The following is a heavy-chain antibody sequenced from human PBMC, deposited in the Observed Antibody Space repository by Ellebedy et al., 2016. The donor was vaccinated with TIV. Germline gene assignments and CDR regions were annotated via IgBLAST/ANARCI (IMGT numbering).Heavy chain of an antibody. CDR3: ARDRSNVLTGTELDF. D-gene: IGHD3-9*01. CDR1: GYSISSYG. Sequence: ASVKVSCKTSGYSISSYGITWVRQAPGQGLEWMGWISGYNGHTNYAQKVQGRVTMTTDPSTNTVYMELRSLRPDETAVYYCARDRSNVLTGTELDFWGQGTVVTVSS. V-gene: IGHV1-18*04. CDR2: ISGYNGHT. J-gene: IGHJ4*02.